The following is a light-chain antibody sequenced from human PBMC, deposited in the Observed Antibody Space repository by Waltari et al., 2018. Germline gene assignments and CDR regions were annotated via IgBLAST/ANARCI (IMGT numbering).Light chain of an antibody. CDR3: CSYAGSHTFVV. J-gene: IGLJ2*01. V-gene: IGLV2-23*02. CDR1: SSDVGNYNL. Sequence: QSALNQPASVAGSPGQSITISCTGTSSDVGNYNLISWYQQHPGKAPKLMIYEVSKRPSGVSNRFSGSKSGNTASLTISGLQAEDEADYYCCSYAGSHTFVVFGGGTKLTAL. CDR2: EVS.